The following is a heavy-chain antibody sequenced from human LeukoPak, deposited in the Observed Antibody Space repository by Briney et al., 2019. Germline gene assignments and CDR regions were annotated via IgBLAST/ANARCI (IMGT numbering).Heavy chain of an antibody. V-gene: IGHV4-38-2*01. Sequence: SETLSLTCAVSGYSISSGYYWGWIRQPPGKGLEWIGSIYHSGSTYYNPSLKSRVTISVDTSKNQCSLKLSSVTAADTAVYYCARGYDILTGFRLDYWGQGTLVTVSS. CDR1: GYSISSGYY. CDR2: IYHSGST. CDR3: ARGYDILTGFRLDY. J-gene: IGHJ4*02. D-gene: IGHD3-9*01.